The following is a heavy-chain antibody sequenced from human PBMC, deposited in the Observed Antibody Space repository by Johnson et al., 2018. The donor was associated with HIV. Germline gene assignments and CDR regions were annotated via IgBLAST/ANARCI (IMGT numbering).Heavy chain of an antibody. V-gene: IGHV3-9*01. Sequence: VQLVESGGGLVQPGRSLRLSCAASGFTLDDYAMHWVRQAPGKGLEWVSGISWNSGRIGYADSVKGRFTISRDSAKNCLYLQMNSLTIDDTAVYYCAKDPRYKYGGAFDIWGQGTMVTVSS. J-gene: IGHJ3*02. CDR2: ISWNSGRI. CDR1: GFTLDDYA. D-gene: IGHD3-16*01. CDR3: AKDPRYKYGGAFDI.